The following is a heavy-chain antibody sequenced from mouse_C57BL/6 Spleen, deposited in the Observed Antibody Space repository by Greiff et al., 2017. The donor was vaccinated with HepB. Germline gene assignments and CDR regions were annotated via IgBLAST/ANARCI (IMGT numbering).Heavy chain of an antibody. D-gene: IGHD3-2*02. Sequence: VQLQQSGAELVRPGASVKLSCKASGYTFTDYYINWVKQRPGQGLEWIARIYPGSGNTYYNEKFKGKATLTAEKSSSTAYMQLSSLTSEDSAVYFCARPAQATPFAYWGQGTLVTVSA. V-gene: IGHV1-76*01. CDR1: GYTFTDYY. CDR3: ARPAQATPFAY. CDR2: IYPGSGNT. J-gene: IGHJ3*01.